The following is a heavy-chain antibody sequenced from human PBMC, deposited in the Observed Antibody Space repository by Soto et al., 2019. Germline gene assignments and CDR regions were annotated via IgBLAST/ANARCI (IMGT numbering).Heavy chain of an antibody. Sequence: PSETLSLTCTVSGGSISSSSYYWGWIRQPPGKGLEWIGSIYYSGSTYYNPSLKSRVTISVDTSKNQFSLKLSSVTAADTAVYYCARRGDGYNQFDYWGQGTLVTVSS. D-gene: IGHD5-12*01. J-gene: IGHJ4*02. CDR1: GGSISSSSYY. CDR2: IYYSGST. CDR3: ARRGDGYNQFDY. V-gene: IGHV4-39*01.